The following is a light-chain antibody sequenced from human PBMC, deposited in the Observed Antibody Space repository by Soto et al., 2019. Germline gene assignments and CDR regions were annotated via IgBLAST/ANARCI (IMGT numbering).Light chain of an antibody. Sequence: ETVLTQSPATFSVSPGERATLSCRASQSIGSNLAWYQQRPGQPPRLLIYGASTRATGVPARFSGRGSGTEFTLTINSLQSEDFALYYGQQYNKWPLFTFGPGTKVDIK. CDR2: GAS. CDR1: QSIGSN. J-gene: IGKJ3*01. V-gene: IGKV3-15*01. CDR3: QQYNKWPLFT.